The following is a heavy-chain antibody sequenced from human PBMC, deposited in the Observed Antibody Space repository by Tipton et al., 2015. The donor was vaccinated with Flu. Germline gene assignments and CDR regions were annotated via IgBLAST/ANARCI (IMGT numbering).Heavy chain of an antibody. CDR3: ARDLVPAAPLDY. J-gene: IGHJ4*02. V-gene: IGHV3-21*01. CDR1: GFTFRTYT. D-gene: IGHD2-2*01. CDR2: ISGGSNNI. Sequence: SLRLSCAASGFTFRTYTMNWVRQAPGKGLEWVSSISGGSNNIYYADSVRGRFTISRDNADNSLFLNMNSLRADDTAVYYCARDLVPAAPLDYWGRGTLVTVSS.